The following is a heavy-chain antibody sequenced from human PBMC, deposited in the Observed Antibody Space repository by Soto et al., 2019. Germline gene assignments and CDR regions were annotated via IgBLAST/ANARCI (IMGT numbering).Heavy chain of an antibody. CDR3: ARDSGGITN. J-gene: IGHJ4*02. CDR2: IYYSGST. Sequence: SETLSLTCTVSGGSISSYYWSWIRQPPGKGLEWIGYIYYSGSTYYNPSLKSRVTISVDTSKNQFSLKLSSVTAADTAVYYCARDSGGITNWGQGTLVTVSS. D-gene: IGHD2-15*01. V-gene: IGHV4-59*12. CDR1: GGSISSYY.